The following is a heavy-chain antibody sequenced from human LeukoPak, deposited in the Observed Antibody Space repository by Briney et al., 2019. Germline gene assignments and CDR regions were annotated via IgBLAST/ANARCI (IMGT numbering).Heavy chain of an antibody. D-gene: IGHD7-27*01. CDR1: GFTFSSFW. V-gene: IGHV3-64D*09. Sequence: PGGSLRLSCAASGFTFSSFWMHWVRQAPGKGLEYVSTSGGATYYADSVKGRFTISRDNAKNTLYLQMSSLRAEDTAVYYCIKDRTGTYSFDYWGQGTLVTVSS. J-gene: IGHJ4*02. CDR3: IKDRTGTYSFDY. CDR2: SGGAT.